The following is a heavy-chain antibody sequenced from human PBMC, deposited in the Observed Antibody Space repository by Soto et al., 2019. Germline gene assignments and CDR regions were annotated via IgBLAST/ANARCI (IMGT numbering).Heavy chain of an antibody. CDR3: ARGDYGTGGYPFPYFDY. CDR1: GYSFTGYY. J-gene: IGHJ4*02. D-gene: IGHD2-8*02. Sequence: HEHLVQSGAEVKRPGASLKVSCKASGYSFTGYYIHWVPQAPGQGLEWMGWINPDSGATNYAQNFQGRVTLTSDTSISTASMDLTSLTSDDTAVYYCARGDYGTGGYPFPYFDYWAQGTLVIVSS. CDR2: INPDSGAT. V-gene: IGHV1-2*02.